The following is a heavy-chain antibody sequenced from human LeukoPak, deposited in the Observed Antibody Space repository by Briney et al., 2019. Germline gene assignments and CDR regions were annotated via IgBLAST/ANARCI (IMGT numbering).Heavy chain of an antibody. CDR2: IKQDGSEK. J-gene: IGHJ4*02. D-gene: IGHD2-2*01. CDR3: ARGPRLGHCSSTSCYDDY. V-gene: IGHV3-7*04. Sequence: GGSLRLSCEASGFTFSSYWMSWVRQAPGKGLELVANIKQDGSEKYYVDSVKGRFTISRDNAKNSLYLQMNSLRAEGTAVYYCARGPRLGHCSSTSCYDDYWGQGTLVTVSS. CDR1: GFTFSSYW.